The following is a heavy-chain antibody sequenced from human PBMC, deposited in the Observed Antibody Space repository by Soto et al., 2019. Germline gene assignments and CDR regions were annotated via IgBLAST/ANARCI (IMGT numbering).Heavy chain of an antibody. D-gene: IGHD4-17*01. J-gene: IGHJ4*02. CDR2: INHSGST. Sequence: SETLSLTCTVSGGSIRSSSYSWGWIRQPPGKGLEWIGEINHSGSTNYNPSLKSRVTISVDTSKNQFSLKLGSVTAADTAAYYCARGRPVTEFDYWGQGTLVTVSS. V-gene: IGHV4-39*07. CDR1: GGSIRSSSYS. CDR3: ARGRPVTEFDY.